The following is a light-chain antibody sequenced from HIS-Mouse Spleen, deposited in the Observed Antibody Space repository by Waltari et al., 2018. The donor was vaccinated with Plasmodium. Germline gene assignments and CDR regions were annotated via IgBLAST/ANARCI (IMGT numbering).Light chain of an antibody. CDR2: GAS. V-gene: IGKV3-15*01. Sequence: EIVMTQSPATLSVSPGESATLSCRASQSVSSNFAWYQQKPGHAPRLLIYGASTRATGIPARFSGSGSGTEFTLTISSLQSEDCAVYYCQQYNNWSFTFGPGTKVDIK. CDR1: QSVSSN. CDR3: QQYNNWSFT. J-gene: IGKJ3*01.